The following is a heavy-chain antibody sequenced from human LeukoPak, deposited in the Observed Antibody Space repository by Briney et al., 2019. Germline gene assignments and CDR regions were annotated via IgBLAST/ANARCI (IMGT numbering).Heavy chain of an antibody. D-gene: IGHD5-12*01. CDR1: SGSLSDKY. V-gene: IGHV4-34*01. Sequence: SETLSLTCGVYSGSLSDKYWSWIRQPPGKGLEWIGEINPSGRTNYNPSLKSRVTMSIDTSKNQLSLKLSSVAAADTAVYYCARLSGYHFDYWGQGALVTVSS. CDR2: INPSGRT. J-gene: IGHJ4*02. CDR3: ARLSGYHFDY.